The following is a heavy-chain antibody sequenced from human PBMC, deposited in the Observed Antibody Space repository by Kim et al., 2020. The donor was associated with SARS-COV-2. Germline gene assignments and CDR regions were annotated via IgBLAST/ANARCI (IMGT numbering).Heavy chain of an antibody. CDR2: IYYSGST. V-gene: IGHV4-59*13. Sequence: SETLSLTCTVSGGSISSYYWSWIRQPPGKGLEWIGYIYYSGSTNYNPSLKSRVNISEDTSKNQFSLKLSTVTAADTAVYYCARKGDCSGGSCSKNVGYF. CDR1: GGSISSYY. D-gene: IGHD2-15*01. J-gene: IGHJ2*01. CDR3: ARKGDCSGGSCSKNVGYF.